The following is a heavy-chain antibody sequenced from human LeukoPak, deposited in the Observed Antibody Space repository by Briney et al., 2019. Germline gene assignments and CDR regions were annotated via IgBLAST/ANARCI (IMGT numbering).Heavy chain of an antibody. CDR2: IYSGGST. D-gene: IGHD3-10*01. CDR1: GFTVSSNY. V-gene: IGHV3-53*01. J-gene: IGHJ4*02. CDR3: ARSMVRGVIITRGYFDY. Sequence: GGSLRLSCAASGFTVSSNYMSWVRQAPGKGLELVSVIYSGGSTYYADSVKGRFTISRDNAKNSLYLQMNSLRAEDTAVYYCARSMVRGVIITRGYFDYWGQGTLVTVSS.